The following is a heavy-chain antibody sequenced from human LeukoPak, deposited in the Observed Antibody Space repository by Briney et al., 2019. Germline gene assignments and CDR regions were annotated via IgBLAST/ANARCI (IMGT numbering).Heavy chain of an antibody. J-gene: IGHJ4*02. D-gene: IGHD3-10*01. CDR3: ARHYYGSGSSGQNDY. Sequence: GESLKISCKGSGYSFTSYWIGWVRQMPGKGLEWMGIIYPADPDTRYSPSFQGQVTISADKSISTAYLQWSSLKASDTAMYYCARHYYGSGSSGQNDYWGQGTLVTVSS. CDR2: IYPADPDT. V-gene: IGHV5-51*01. CDR1: GYSFTSYW.